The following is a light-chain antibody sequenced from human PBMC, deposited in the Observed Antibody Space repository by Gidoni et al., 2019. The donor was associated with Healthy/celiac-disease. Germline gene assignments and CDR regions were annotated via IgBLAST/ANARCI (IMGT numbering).Light chain of an antibody. J-gene: IGLJ1*01. CDR2: GNS. V-gene: IGLV1-40*01. CDR3: QSSDSSLSGSV. Sequence: QSVLTQPPAVSGAPGQRVTISCTGSSSNIGAGYDVHWYQQLPGTAPKLLIYGNSNRPSGVPDRFSGSKSGTSASLAITGLQAADDADYYCQSSDSSLSGSVFGTGTKVTVL. CDR1: SSNIGAGYD.